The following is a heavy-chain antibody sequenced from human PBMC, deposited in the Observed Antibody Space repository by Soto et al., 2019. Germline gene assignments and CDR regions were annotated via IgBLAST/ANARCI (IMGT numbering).Heavy chain of an antibody. J-gene: IGHJ6*03. D-gene: IGHD3-16*01. CDR1: GATFPNAV. CDR3: ARSGLRRPHNPYRFLGLDV. V-gene: IGHV1-69*01. CDR2: SIPLLGTV. Sequence: QGQLVQSGAEVKKPGSSVKVSCRASGATFPNAVITCVRKGPVQGLEFMGGSIPLLGTVDYAENFQARVTLTADEVTNAVYLEMRSLRYVDTTVYYCARSGLRRPHNPYRFLGLDVWCNGTTVSV.